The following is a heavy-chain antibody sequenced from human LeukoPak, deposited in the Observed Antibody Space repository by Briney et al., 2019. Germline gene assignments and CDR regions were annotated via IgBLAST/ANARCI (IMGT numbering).Heavy chain of an antibody. CDR3: ARDPHENSSGWPYYFDY. CDR1: GYTFTSYY. D-gene: IGHD6-19*01. J-gene: IGHJ4*02. V-gene: IGHV1-46*01. Sequence: ASVKVSCKASGYTFTSYYMHWVRQAPGQGLEWMGIINPSGGSTSYAQKFQGRVTMTRDTSTSTVYMELSSLRPEDTAVYYCARDPHENSSGWPYYFDYWGQGTLVSVSS. CDR2: INPSGGST.